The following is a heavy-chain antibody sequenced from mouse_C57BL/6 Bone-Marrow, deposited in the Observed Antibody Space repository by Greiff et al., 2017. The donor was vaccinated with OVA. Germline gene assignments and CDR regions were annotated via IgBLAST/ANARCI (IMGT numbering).Heavy chain of an antibody. D-gene: IGHD1-1*01. V-gene: IGHV1-39*01. J-gene: IGHJ1*03. CDR2: LNPNYGTT. Sequence: VQLQQSGPELVKPGASVKISCKASGYSFTDYNMNWVKQSNGKSLEWIGVLNPNYGTTSYNQKFKGKATLTVDQSSSTAYMQLNSLTSEDSAVYYCAREGYGSSYWYFDVWGTGTTVTVSS. CDR3: AREGYGSSYWYFDV. CDR1: GYSFTDYN.